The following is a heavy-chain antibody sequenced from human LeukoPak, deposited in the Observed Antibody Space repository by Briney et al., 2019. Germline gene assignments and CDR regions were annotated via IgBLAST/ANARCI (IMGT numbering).Heavy chain of an antibody. D-gene: IGHD5-18*01. J-gene: IGHJ4*02. CDR3: ARGRRMGYIYVLDY. CDR2: MNPNNAGT. CDR1: GYSSTNYG. Sequence: ASVKVSCKASGYSSTNYGISWVRQAAGQGLEWMGWMNPNNAGTGYAEKFQGRVTMTRDTSTSTAYMELSSLTPEDTAVYFCARGRRMGYIYVLDYWGQGTLVTVSS. V-gene: IGHV1-8*02.